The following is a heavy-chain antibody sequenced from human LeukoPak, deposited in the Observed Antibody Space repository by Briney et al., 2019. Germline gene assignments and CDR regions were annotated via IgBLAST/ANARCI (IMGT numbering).Heavy chain of an antibody. Sequence: GGSLRLSCAAPGFAFSSYAMSWVRQAPGKGLEWVSAITDSGTSTYYADSVKGRFTISRENSKNTLYLQMNSLRAEDTAVYYCAKGESIFEYWGQGTLVTVSS. D-gene: IGHD3-10*01. CDR1: GFAFSSYA. CDR2: ITDSGTST. CDR3: AKGESIFEY. V-gene: IGHV3-23*01. J-gene: IGHJ4*02.